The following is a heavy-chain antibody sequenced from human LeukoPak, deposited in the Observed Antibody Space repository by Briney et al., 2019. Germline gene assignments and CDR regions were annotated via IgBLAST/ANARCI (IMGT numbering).Heavy chain of an antibody. CDR2: ISNDGGGT. D-gene: IGHD3-3*01. Sequence: GGSLRLSCAASGFTFNNYGLIWARQAPGKGLEWVAAISNDGGGTMYAAFVEGRFTISRDNSKNTLYLQMNSLRTEDSAVYSCARNGLLRGYHTWFDSWGQGTLVTVSS. CDR3: ARNGLLRGYHTWFDS. V-gene: IGHV3-23*01. J-gene: IGHJ5*01. CDR1: GFTFNNYG.